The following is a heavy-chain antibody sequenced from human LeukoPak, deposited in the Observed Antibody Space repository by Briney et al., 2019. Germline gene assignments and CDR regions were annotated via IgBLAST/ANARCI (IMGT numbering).Heavy chain of an antibody. CDR3: ARGNPLLMITFGGLFDY. D-gene: IGHD3-16*01. Sequence: GGSLRLSCGASGFIFSDHYMSWIRQAPGKGLEWISYISDGGRTIHYADSVEGRFTISRDNAKNSLYLQMNSLRPDDTAVYYCARGNPLLMITFGGLFDYWGQGTLVTVSS. CDR1: GFIFSDHY. V-gene: IGHV3-11*01. J-gene: IGHJ4*02. CDR2: ISDGGRTI.